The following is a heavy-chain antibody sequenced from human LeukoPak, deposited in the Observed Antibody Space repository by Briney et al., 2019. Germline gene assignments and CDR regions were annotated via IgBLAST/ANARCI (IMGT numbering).Heavy chain of an antibody. V-gene: IGHV3-74*01. Sequence: GGSLRLSCAASGFTFSSFWMHWGRQAPGKGLVWVSRISPGGSDTTYADSVKGRFTISRDNAKNTLYLQMSSLRAEDTAVYYCARDMWGTFDYWGQGALVTVSS. J-gene: IGHJ4*02. CDR1: GFTFSSFW. CDR2: ISPGGSDT. CDR3: ARDMWGTFDY. D-gene: IGHD7-27*01.